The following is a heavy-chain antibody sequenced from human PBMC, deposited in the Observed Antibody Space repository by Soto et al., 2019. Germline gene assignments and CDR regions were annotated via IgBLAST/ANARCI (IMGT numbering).Heavy chain of an antibody. CDR3: TRVPSIPDARVPDY. D-gene: IGHD2-2*01. V-gene: IGHV3-7*01. CDR1: GFTFSKNW. J-gene: IGHJ4*02. Sequence: EVQLVESGGGLVQPGGSLRLSCAASGFTFSKNWMSWVRQAPGKGLEWVANIKEDGSEKYYVGSVKGRFTISRDNAKNSLYLHMDSLRAEDTAVYYCTRVPSIPDARVPDYWGQGTLVTVSS. CDR2: IKEDGSEK.